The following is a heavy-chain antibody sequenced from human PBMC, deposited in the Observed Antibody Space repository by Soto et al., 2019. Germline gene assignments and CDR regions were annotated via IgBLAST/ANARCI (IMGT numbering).Heavy chain of an antibody. D-gene: IGHD1-26*01. Sequence: QITLKESGPTLVKPTQTLTLTCTFSGFSLSSSGVGVGWIRQPPVKALEWLALIYWDDDKRFSPSLKSSVTVPKDASKKQVVLTMTNMDPVDTATYYCAQRPPGSSPWYYWGQGTLVTVSS. J-gene: IGHJ4*02. CDR3: AQRPPGSSPWYY. V-gene: IGHV2-5*02. CDR2: IYWDDDK. CDR1: GFSLSSSGVG.